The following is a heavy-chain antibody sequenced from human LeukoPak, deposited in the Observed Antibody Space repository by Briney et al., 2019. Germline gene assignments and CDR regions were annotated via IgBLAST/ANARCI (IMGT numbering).Heavy chain of an antibody. CDR2: ISGSGGST. D-gene: IGHD2-2*02. CDR1: GFTFSSHA. J-gene: IGHJ4*02. V-gene: IGHV3-23*01. Sequence: GGSLRLSCAASGFTFSSHAMSWVRQAPGKGLEWVSAISGSGGSTYYADSVKGRFTISRDNSKNTLYLQMNSLRAEDTAVYYCAKDIRYCSSTSCYTAWDYWGQGTLVTVSS. CDR3: AKDIRYCSSTSCYTAWDY.